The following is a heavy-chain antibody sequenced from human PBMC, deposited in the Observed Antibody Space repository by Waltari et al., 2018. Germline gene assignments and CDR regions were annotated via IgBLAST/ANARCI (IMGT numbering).Heavy chain of an antibody. CDR2: IKQDGSGK. Sequence: EVQLVESGGGLVQPGGSLRLSCAASGFTFSSYWMSWVRQAPGKGLEWVANIKQDGSGKDYVDSVKGRFTISRDNAKNSLYLQMNSLRAEDTAVYYCARVGHTYYDFWSGYLGKNFDYWGQGTLVTVSS. V-gene: IGHV3-7*01. D-gene: IGHD3-3*01. CDR1: GFTFSSYW. CDR3: ARVGHTYYDFWSGYLGKNFDY. J-gene: IGHJ4*02.